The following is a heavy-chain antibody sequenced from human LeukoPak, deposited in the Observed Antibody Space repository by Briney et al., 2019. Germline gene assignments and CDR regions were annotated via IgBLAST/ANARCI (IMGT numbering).Heavy chain of an antibody. V-gene: IGHV3-7*03. J-gene: IGHJ6*02. CDR1: GFTFSSYW. CDR2: INHNGNVN. CDR3: ARRGGLDV. Sequence: GGSLRLSCAASGFTFSSYWMNWARQAPGKGLEWVASINHNGNVNYYVDSVKGRFTISRDNAKNSLYLQMSNLRAEDTAVYFCARRGGLDVWGQGATVTVSS.